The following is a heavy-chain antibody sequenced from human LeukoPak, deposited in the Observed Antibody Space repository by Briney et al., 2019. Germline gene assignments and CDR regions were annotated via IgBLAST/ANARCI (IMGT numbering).Heavy chain of an antibody. CDR2: INSSVNTI. CDR3: ARDMVGYSNGPALFDY. V-gene: IGHV3-48*01. Sequence: SLRLSCAASGFTFITYTMNWVRQAPGKGLEWDSYINSSVNTIYYADSVKGRFTISRYNAKHSLYLQMNSLRAEDTAVYYCARDMVGYSNGPALFDYWGQGTLVT. J-gene: IGHJ4*02. CDR1: GFTFITYT. D-gene: IGHD6-19*01.